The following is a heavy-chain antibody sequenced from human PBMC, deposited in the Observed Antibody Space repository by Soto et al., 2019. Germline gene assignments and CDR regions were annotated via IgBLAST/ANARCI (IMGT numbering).Heavy chain of an antibody. V-gene: IGHV1-2*02. D-gene: IGHD3-3*01. Sequence: ASVKVSCKASRYTFTSYYIHWVRQAPGQGLEWMGWINPNNGYTKYTQKFQGRVTVTRDTSITTAYLELTRLQSDDTAVYYCAKAKFDFWSGYWSPSLDFWGQGTLVTVSS. CDR1: RYTFTSYY. CDR3: AKAKFDFWSGYWSPSLDF. CDR2: INPNNGYT. J-gene: IGHJ4*02.